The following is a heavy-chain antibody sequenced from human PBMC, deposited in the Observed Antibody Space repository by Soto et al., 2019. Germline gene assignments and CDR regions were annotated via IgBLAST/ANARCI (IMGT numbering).Heavy chain of an antibody. Sequence: QITLKESGPTLVKPTQTLTLTCTFSGFSLNTDRVGVGWIRQPPGEALEWLAVIYWDDSKTYRPSLESRLTITKDTSINPVALTMTNMDSLDTATYSCPHAYGGRSLYCGQGTLVTVCS. D-gene: IGHD1-26*01. CDR2: IYWDDSK. CDR3: PHAYGGRSLY. CDR1: GFSLNTDRVG. V-gene: IGHV2-5*02. J-gene: IGHJ4*02.